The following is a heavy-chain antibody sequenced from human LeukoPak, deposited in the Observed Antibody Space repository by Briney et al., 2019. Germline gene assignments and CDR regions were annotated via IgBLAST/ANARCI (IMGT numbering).Heavy chain of an antibody. J-gene: IGHJ4*02. V-gene: IGHV3-7*04. Sequence: GGSLRLSCAGAGFTLSNYWMSWVRQAPGKGLEWVASIRQDGNEKYYVDSVKGRFTISRDNPKNSLYLQMNSLRAEDTAIYYCARLRAAQTYDCWGQGTLVTVSS. CDR2: IRQDGNEK. CDR1: GFTLSNYW. D-gene: IGHD6-13*01. CDR3: ARLRAAQTYDC.